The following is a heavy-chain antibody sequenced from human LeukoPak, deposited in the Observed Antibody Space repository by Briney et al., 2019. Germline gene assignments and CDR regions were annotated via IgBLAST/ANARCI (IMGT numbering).Heavy chain of an antibody. D-gene: IGHD1-1*01. CDR3: ARQNGGY. J-gene: IGHJ4*02. V-gene: IGHV4-34*01. Sequence: SSETLSLTCAVYGGSFSGYYWSWIRQPPGKGLEWIGEINHSGSTNYNPSLKSRVTISVDTSKNQFSLKLSSVTAADTAVYYCARQNGGYWGQGTLVTVSS. CDR1: GGSFSGYY. CDR2: INHSGST.